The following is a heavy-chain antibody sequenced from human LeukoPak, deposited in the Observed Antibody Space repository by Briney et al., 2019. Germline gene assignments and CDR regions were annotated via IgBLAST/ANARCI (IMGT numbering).Heavy chain of an antibody. CDR2: INHSGSA. CDR1: GGSFSGYY. Sequence: SETLSLTCAVYGGSFSGYYWSWIRQPPGKGLEWIGEINHSGSANYNPSLKSRVTISVDTSKNQFSLKLSSVTAADTAVYYCARGQIDYSSLNLKDHYYYYYGMDVWGKGPRSPSPQ. D-gene: IGHD3-16*01. V-gene: IGHV4-34*01. CDR3: ARGQIDYSSLNLKDHYYYYYGMDV. J-gene: IGHJ6*01.